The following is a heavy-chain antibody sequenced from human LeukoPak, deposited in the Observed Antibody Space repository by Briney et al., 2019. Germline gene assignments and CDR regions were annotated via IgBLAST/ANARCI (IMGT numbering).Heavy chain of an antibody. D-gene: IGHD2-15*01. J-gene: IGHJ5*02. CDR2: INHSGST. Sequence: PSETLSLTCAVYGGSFSGYYWSWIRQPPGKGLEWIGEINHSGSTYYNPSLKSRVTISVDTSKNQFSLKLSSVTAADTAVYYCARYCSGGSCYWLDPWGQGTLVTVSS. CDR1: GGSFSGYY. CDR3: ARYCSGGSCYWLDP. V-gene: IGHV4-34*01.